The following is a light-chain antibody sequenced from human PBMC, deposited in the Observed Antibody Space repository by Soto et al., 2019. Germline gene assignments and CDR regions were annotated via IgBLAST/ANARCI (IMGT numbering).Light chain of an antibody. CDR3: QHYNTYPPWT. J-gene: IGKJ5*01. CDR2: KAS. CDR1: QRITNW. V-gene: IGKV1-5*03. Sequence: IQMTQSPSTLSASVGDRVTITCRASQRITNWLAWYQQKPGKAPKLLIYKASSLESGVPSRFSGSGSGTEFTLTISSLQPDDFATYYCQHYNTYPPWTFGQGTRLEIK.